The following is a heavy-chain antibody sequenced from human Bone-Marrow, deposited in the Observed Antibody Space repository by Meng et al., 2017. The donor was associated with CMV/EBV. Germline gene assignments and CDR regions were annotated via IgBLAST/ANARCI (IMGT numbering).Heavy chain of an antibody. CDR2: INPSGGST. J-gene: IGHJ3*02. Sequence: ASVKVSCKASGYTFTSYYMHWVRQAPGQGLEWMGIINPSGGSTSYAQKFQGRVTMTRDTSTTTVYMDLGSLGSEDTAVYSCARGGVVPAACDIWGQGTMVTVSS. V-gene: IGHV1-46*01. CDR1: GYTFTSYY. D-gene: IGHD2-2*01. CDR3: ARGGVVPAACDI.